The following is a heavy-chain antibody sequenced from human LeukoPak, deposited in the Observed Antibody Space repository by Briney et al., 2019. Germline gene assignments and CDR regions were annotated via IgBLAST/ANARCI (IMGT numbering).Heavy chain of an antibody. J-gene: IGHJ4*02. CDR3: ARGARAGYNLEPFDY. CDR2: IYYSGST. Sequence: SETLSLTCAVYGVSFSGYYWSWIRQPPGKGLEWIGYIYYSGSTNYNPSLKSRATISVDTSKNQFSLNLSSVTAADTAVYYCARGARAGYNLEPFDYWGQGTLVTVSS. D-gene: IGHD5-24*01. CDR1: GVSFSGYY. V-gene: IGHV4-34*11.